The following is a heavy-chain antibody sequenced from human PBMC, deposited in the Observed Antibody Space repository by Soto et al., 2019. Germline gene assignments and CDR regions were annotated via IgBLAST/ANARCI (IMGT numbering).Heavy chain of an antibody. Sequence: EVQLVESGGGLVQPGGSLRLSCAASGFTVSSNYMSWVRQAPGKGLEWVSVIYSGGSTYYADSVKGRFTISRDNSKNTLYLQMNSLRAEDTAVYYCASQVPSTVVTPSWYFDLWGRGTLVTVSS. CDR1: GFTVSSNY. CDR3: ASQVPSTVVTPSWYFDL. CDR2: IYSGGST. V-gene: IGHV3-66*04. D-gene: IGHD2-21*02. J-gene: IGHJ2*01.